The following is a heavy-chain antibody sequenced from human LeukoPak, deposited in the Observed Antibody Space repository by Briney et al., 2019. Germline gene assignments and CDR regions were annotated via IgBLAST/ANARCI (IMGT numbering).Heavy chain of an antibody. CDR1: GFTFSSYW. J-gene: IGHJ4*02. Sequence: GGSLRLSCAASGFTFSSYWMNWVRQAPGKGLEXXXIIKEDGSQTYYVDSVKGRFTISRDNGKNSLYLQMNSLRAEDTAVYARDPSGSSSGWYYFDYWGQGALVSVSS. V-gene: IGHV3-7*03. D-gene: IGHD6-19*01. CDR3: DPSGSSSGWYYFDY. CDR2: IKEDGSQT.